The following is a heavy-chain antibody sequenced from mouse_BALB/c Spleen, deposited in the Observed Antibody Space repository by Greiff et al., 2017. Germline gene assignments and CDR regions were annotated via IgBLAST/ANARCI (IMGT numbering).Heavy chain of an antibody. CDR2: ILPGSGST. V-gene: IGHV1-9*01. D-gene: IGHD1-2*01. J-gene: IGHJ3*01. CDR1: GYTFSSYW. CDR3: AKDYGYGWFAY. Sequence: QVQLKESGAELMKPGASVKISCKATGYTFSSYWIEWVKQRPGHGLEWIGEILPGSGSTNYNEKFKGKATFTADTSSNTAYMQLSSLTSEDSAVYYCAKDYGYGWFAYWGQGTLVTVSA.